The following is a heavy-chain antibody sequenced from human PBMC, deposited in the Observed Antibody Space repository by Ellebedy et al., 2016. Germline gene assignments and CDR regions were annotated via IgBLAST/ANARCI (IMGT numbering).Heavy chain of an antibody. CDR3: ARDRKQWLATYNWFDP. Sequence: GESLKISCAASGFTFSDYYMSWIRQAPGKGLEWVSYISSSGSTIYYADSVKGRFTISRDNAKNSLYLQMNSLRAEDTAVYYCARDRKQWLATYNWFDPWGQGTLVTVSS. D-gene: IGHD6-19*01. V-gene: IGHV3-11*01. CDR2: ISSSGSTI. J-gene: IGHJ5*02. CDR1: GFTFSDYY.